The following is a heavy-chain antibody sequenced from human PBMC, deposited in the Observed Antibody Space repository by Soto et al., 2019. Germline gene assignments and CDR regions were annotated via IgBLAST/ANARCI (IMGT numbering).Heavy chain of an antibody. D-gene: IGHD2-2*01. CDR2: IYYSGTT. Sequence: PSEALCLTCIVSGGSISIYYWSWIRQPPGKGLEWIGYIYYSGTTNYSPSLKSRVTISVDTSKNQFSLKLSSVTAADTAVYYCAGRGPTNYFDYWGQGTMVTVSP. CDR3: AGRGPTNYFDY. V-gene: IGHV4-59*01. J-gene: IGHJ4*02. CDR1: GGSISIYY.